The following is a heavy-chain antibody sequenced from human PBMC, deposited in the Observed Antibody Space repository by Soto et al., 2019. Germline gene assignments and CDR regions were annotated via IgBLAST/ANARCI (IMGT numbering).Heavy chain of an antibody. CDR1: GFTFSSYA. V-gene: IGHV3-23*01. Sequence: PGGSLRLSCAASGFTFSSYAMSWVRQAPGKGLDWVSAISGSGGSTYYADSVKGRFTISRDNSKNTLYLQMNSLRAEDTAVYYCAKSGRTTMIVVVTEYYFDYWGQGTLVTVSS. CDR3: AKSGRTTMIVVVTEYYFDY. J-gene: IGHJ4*02. D-gene: IGHD3-22*01. CDR2: ISGSGGST.